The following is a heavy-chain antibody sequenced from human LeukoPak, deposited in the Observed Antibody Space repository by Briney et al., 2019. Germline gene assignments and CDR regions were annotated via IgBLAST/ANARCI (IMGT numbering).Heavy chain of an antibody. J-gene: IGHJ4*02. CDR3: AKWGDYDILTGYYVSDF. CDR2: ITGSGNTT. Sequence: PGGSLRLSCAASGFIFRNYAMSWVRQAPGKGLEWVSAITGSGNTTYYADSVKGRFTIYRDNSKNTLYVEMNTLRAEDTAVYYCAKWGDYDILTGYYVSDFWGQGTLVTVSS. V-gene: IGHV3-23*01. CDR1: GFIFRNYA. D-gene: IGHD3-9*01.